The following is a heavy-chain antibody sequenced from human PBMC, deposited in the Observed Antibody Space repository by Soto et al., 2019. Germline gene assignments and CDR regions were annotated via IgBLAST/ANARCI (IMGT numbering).Heavy chain of an antibody. CDR1: GGTFSSYA. V-gene: IGHV1-69*13. CDR2: IIPIFGTA. Sequence: GASVKVSCKASGGTFSSYAISWVRQAPGQGLEWMGGIIPIFGTANYAQKFQGRVTITADESTSTAYMELSSLRSEDTAVYYCARDPWPDTPTTVTYFDYWGQGTLVTVSS. D-gene: IGHD4-4*01. J-gene: IGHJ4*02. CDR3: ARDPWPDTPTTVTYFDY.